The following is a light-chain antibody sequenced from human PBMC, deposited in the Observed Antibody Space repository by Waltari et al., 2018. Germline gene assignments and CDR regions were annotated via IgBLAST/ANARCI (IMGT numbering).Light chain of an antibody. J-gene: IGLJ3*02. CDR1: SGNVGSYNL. CDR2: EVN. V-gene: IGLV2-23*02. Sequence: QSALTQPASVSASPGQSITISCTGTSGNVGSYNLVSWYQQRPGKAAKLIIYEVNKRPSSVSTLFSGSKSGHTASLTISGLQSEDEADYYCCSYGGSSLSSWMFGGGTKLTVL. CDR3: CSYGGSSLSSWM.